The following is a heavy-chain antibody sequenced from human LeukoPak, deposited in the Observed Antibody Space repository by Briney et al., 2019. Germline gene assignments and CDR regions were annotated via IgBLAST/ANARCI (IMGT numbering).Heavy chain of an antibody. CDR1: GFTFSSYW. J-gene: IGHJ5*02. Sequence: GGSLRLSCAASGFTFSSYWMSWVRQAPGKGLEWVANIKQDGSEKFYVDSVKGRFTISRDNAKNSLYLQMKNLRAEDTAVYYCARDNPHSSSNWFDPWGQGTLVTVSS. CDR2: IKQDGSEK. D-gene: IGHD6-6*01. CDR3: ARDNPHSSSNWFDP. V-gene: IGHV3-7*01.